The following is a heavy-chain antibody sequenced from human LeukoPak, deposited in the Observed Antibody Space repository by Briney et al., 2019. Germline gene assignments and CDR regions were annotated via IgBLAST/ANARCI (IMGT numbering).Heavy chain of an antibody. D-gene: IGHD3-22*01. V-gene: IGHV4-30-2*01. CDR2: IYHSGST. CDR1: GGSISSGGYS. CDR3: ARGFNPDNSGWKYYYYYGLDV. J-gene: IGHJ6*02. Sequence: NPSQTLSLTCAVSGGSISSGGYSWSWIRQPPGQGLGWIGYIYHSGSTYYNPSLKSRVTISVDRSKNQFSLKLSSVTAADTAVYYCARGFNPDNSGWKYYYYYGLDVWGQGTTVTVSS.